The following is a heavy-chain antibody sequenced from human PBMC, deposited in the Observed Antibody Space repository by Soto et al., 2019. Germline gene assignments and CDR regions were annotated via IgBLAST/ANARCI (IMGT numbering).Heavy chain of an antibody. J-gene: IGHJ4*02. V-gene: IGHV3-23*01. D-gene: IGHD2-2*01. Sequence: GGSLRLSCAASGFTFSSYAMSWVRQAPGKGLEWVSAISGSGGSTYYADSVKGRFTISRDNSKNTLYLQMNSLRAEDTAVYYCAKDYCSSTSCSIFDYWGQGTLVTVSS. CDR3: AKDYCSSTSCSIFDY. CDR2: ISGSGGST. CDR1: GFTFSSYA.